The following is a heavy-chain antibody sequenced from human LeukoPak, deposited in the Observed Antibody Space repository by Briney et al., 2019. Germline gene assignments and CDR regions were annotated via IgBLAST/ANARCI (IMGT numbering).Heavy chain of an antibody. CDR1: GFTFSSYS. J-gene: IGHJ4*02. D-gene: IGHD2-15*01. CDR2: ISSTSDYI. CDR3: ARFQHHLICSGGSCSNRHGGHFDY. Sequence: NPGGSLRLSCAASGFTFSSYSMNWVRQAPGQGLEWVSSISSTSDYIYYADSVKGRFTISRDNAKNSLYLQMNSLRAEDTAIYYCARFQHHLICSGGSCSNRHGGHFDYWGQGTLVTVSS. V-gene: IGHV3-21*01.